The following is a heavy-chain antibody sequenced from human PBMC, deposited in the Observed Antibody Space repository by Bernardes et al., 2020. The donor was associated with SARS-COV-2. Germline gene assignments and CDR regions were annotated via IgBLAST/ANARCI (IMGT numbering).Heavy chain of an antibody. J-gene: IGHJ6*02. CDR3: ARELGPEPTYIGPKYFYYYGLDV. CDR1: GFTLSSYW. D-gene: IGHD5-12*01. CDR2: INSDGSST. Sequence: GGSLRLSCAASGFTLSSYWIHWVRQAPGKGLVWVSRINSDGSSTSYADSVKGRFTISRDTAKNTLYLQMNSLRAEDTAVYYCARELGPEPTYIGPKYFYYYGLDVWGQGTTVIVSS. V-gene: IGHV3-74*01.